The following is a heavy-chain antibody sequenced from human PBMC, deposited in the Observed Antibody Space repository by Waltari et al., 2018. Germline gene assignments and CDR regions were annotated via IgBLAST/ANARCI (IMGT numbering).Heavy chain of an antibody. D-gene: IGHD3-10*01. V-gene: IGHV4-39*01. CDR3: ARHSSPGSYYSPFGC. CDR1: CGSLLISSYY. Sequence: QLQLQESGPGLVKPSETLSLTCTVSCGSLLISSYYLGWFRQPPGRGLEWIGSVYYGGNTYYNPSLKSRLTISIDTSKNQFSLKLSSVTAADTAVYYCARHSSPGSYYSPFGCWGQGTLVTVSS. J-gene: IGHJ4*02. CDR2: VYYGGNT.